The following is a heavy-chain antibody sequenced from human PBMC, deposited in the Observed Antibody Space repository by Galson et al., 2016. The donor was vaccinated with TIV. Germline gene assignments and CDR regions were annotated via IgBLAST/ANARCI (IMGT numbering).Heavy chain of an antibody. Sequence: SLRLSCATSGFTLPNYGMTWVRQAPGKGLEWVAVIWYDGTNTHYADSVKGRFTISKDNSENTLNLQMNTLRAEDTAVYDCARTGANTLESGGYGDDDGFDFGSQGTMVTVSS. D-gene: IGHD4-17*01. V-gene: IGHV3-33*01. J-gene: IGHJ3*01. CDR2: IWYDGTNT. CDR3: ARTGANTLESGGYGDDDGFDF. CDR1: GFTLPNYG.